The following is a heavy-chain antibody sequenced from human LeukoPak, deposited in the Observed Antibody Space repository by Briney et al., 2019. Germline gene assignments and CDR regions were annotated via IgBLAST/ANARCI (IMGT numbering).Heavy chain of an antibody. CDR2: IYTSGST. D-gene: IGHD2-2*02. CDR3: AGCKYCSSTSCHMGDWFDP. Sequence: SETLSLTCTVSGGSISSYYWSWIRQPPGKGLEWIGYIYTSGSTNYNPSLKSRVTISVDTSKNQFSLKLSSVTAADTAVYYCAGCKYCSSTSCHMGDWFDPWGQGTLVTVSS. J-gene: IGHJ5*02. V-gene: IGHV4-4*09. CDR1: GGSISSYY.